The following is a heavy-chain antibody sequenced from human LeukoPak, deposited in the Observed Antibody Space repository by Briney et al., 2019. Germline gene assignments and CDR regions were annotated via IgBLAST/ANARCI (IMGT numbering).Heavy chain of an antibody. CDR1: GYTFTSYG. J-gene: IGHJ5*02. V-gene: IGHV1-18*01. Sequence: ASVKVSCKASGYTFTSYGIGWVRQAPGQGLEWMGWISAYNGNTNYAQKLQGRVTMTTDTSTSTAYMELRSLRYDDTAVYYCARAAAARYNWFDPWGQGTLVTVSS. CDR2: ISAYNGNT. CDR3: ARAAAARYNWFDP. D-gene: IGHD2-2*01.